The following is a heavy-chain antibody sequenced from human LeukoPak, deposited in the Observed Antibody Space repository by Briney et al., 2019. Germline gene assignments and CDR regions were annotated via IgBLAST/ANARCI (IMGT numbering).Heavy chain of an antibody. CDR1: GGTFSIYA. Sequence: SVKVSCKASGGTFSIYAISWVRQAPGQGLEWMGGIIPIFGTANYAQKFQGRVTITADESTSTAYMELSSLRSEDTAVYYCARDPEYYCSGGSCYSYWGQGILVTVSS. CDR3: ARDPEYYCSGGSCYSY. D-gene: IGHD2-15*01. CDR2: IIPIFGTA. V-gene: IGHV1-69*01. J-gene: IGHJ4*02.